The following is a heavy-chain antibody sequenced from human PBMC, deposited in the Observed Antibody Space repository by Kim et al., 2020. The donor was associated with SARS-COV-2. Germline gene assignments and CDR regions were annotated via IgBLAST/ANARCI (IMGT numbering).Heavy chain of an antibody. CDR3: ARDGYSGSYYGSSYGMDV. CDR2: INPSGGST. V-gene: IGHV1-46*01. J-gene: IGHJ6*02. Sequence: ASVKVSCKASGYTFTSYYVHWVRQAPGQGLEWMGIINPSGGSTNYAQKFQDRVTMTRDTSTSTVYMELSSLRSEDTAVYSCARDGYSGSYYGSSYGMDVWGQGTTVTVSS. CDR1: GYTFTSYY. D-gene: IGHD1-26*01.